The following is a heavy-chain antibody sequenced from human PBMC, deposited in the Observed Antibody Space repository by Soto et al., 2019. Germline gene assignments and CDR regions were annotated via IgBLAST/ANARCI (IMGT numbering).Heavy chain of an antibody. D-gene: IGHD6-13*01. CDR2: AHFGGSRT. V-gene: IGHV5-51*01. Sequence: PGESLKISCKGPRYSFTTNWIAWVRQMPGKGPEWMGSAHFGGSRTRYGPSFEGQVTISADRSISTAYLQWSSLKASDSAMYYCARGGAAAAGTPLGYWGQGTLVTVSS. J-gene: IGHJ4*02. CDR3: ARGGAAAAGTPLGY. CDR1: RYSFTTNW.